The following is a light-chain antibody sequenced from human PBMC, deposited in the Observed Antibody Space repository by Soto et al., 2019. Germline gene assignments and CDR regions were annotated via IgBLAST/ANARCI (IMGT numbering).Light chain of an antibody. CDR2: DAS. CDR3: HQRSKWPGT. Sequence: EIVLTQSPATLSLSPGERATLSYRASQSVSSYLAWYQHKPGQAPRLLIYDASNRATGIPARFSGSGSGTDFTLTISSLEPEDFAVYYCHQRSKWPGTFGQGTKVEIK. V-gene: IGKV3-11*01. J-gene: IGKJ1*01. CDR1: QSVSSY.